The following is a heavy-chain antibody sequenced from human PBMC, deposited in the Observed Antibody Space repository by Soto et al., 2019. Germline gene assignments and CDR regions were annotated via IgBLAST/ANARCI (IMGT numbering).Heavy chain of an antibody. CDR3: ARGVTVFGLVSRFWFDP. CDR1: GGSITTNVYY. CDR2: IYNSGIT. J-gene: IGHJ5*02. Sequence: SETLSLTCTVSGGSITTNVYYWAWIRQPPGKGLEWIGHIYNSGITYYNPSLKSRVVISIDTSRNQFSLRLNSLTAADRAVYFCARGVTVFGLVSRFWFDPWGQGTVVTVSS. V-gene: IGHV4-30-4*08. D-gene: IGHD3-3*01.